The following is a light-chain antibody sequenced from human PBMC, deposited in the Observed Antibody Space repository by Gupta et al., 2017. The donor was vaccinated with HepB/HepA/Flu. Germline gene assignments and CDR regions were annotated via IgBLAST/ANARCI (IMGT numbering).Light chain of an antibody. Sequence: EIVLTQSPGTLSLSPGERATLSCRASQSIARNFLTWYQQKPGQAPRLLIYGASNRATGVPDRFSDSGSGTEFTLNISGLEPEDFGYYYCQQYGNSPVTFGQGTKVENK. CDR2: GAS. CDR1: QSIARNF. CDR3: QQYGNSPVT. J-gene: IGKJ1*01. V-gene: IGKV3-20*01.